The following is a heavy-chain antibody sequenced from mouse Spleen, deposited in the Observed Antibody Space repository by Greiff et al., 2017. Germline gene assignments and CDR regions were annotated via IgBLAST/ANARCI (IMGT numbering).Heavy chain of an antibody. CDR2: ISDGGSYT. D-gene: IGHD4-1*01. CDR1: GFTFSSYA. CDR3: ARGGELGWFAY. Sequence: EVKLVESGGGLVKPGGSLKLSCAASGFTFSSYAMSWVRQTPEKRLEWVATISDGGSYTYYPDNVKGRFTISRDNAKNNLYLQMSHLKSEDTAMYYCARGGELGWFAYWGQGTLVTVSA. V-gene: IGHV5-4*03. J-gene: IGHJ3*01.